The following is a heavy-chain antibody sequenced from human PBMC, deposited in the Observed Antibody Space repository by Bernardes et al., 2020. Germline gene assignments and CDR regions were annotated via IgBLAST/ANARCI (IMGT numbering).Heavy chain of an antibody. D-gene: IGHD2-2*03. V-gene: IGHV3-23*01. CDR1: GFTFSSCA. CDR3: VKMAMVVGPDAFDV. J-gene: IGHJ3*01. Sequence: GGSLRLSCAASGFTFSSCAMNWVRQAPGKGLEWVSSINTNGDGTYYADSVQGRFTISRDNSKNTLYLQMNSLRAEDTALYYCVKMAMVVGPDAFDVWGHGTMLTVSA. CDR2: INTNGDGT.